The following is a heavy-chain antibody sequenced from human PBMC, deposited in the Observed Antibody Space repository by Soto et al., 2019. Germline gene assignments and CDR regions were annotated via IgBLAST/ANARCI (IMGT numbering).Heavy chain of an antibody. J-gene: IGHJ4*02. V-gene: IGHV3-30*18. D-gene: IGHD3-10*01. CDR3: AKGGSHYYCSGSYSSYYFDY. CDR2: ISYDGSNK. Sequence: QVQLVESGGGVVQPGRSLRLSCAASGFTFSSYGMHWVRQAPGKGLEWVAVISYDGSNKYYADSVKGRFTISRDNSKNTLYLQRNSLRAEDTGVYYWAKGGSHYYCSGSYSSYYFDYWGQGTLVTVSS. CDR1: GFTFSSYG.